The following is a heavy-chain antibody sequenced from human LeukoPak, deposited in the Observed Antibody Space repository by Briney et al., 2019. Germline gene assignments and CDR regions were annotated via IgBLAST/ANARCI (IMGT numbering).Heavy chain of an antibody. CDR2: IYHNGTP. CDR1: GGSISTSNW. V-gene: IGHV4-4*02. CDR3: ATAPILRGEGGEHYKYGMDV. J-gene: IGHJ6*02. Sequence: SGTLSLTCAVSGGSISTSNWWSWVRQPPGKGLEWIGEIYHNGTPNYNPSLKSRVTISADTFKNHFSLKTTSVTAADTAVYYCATAPILRGEGGEHYKYGMDVWGQGTTVIVSS. D-gene: IGHD2-2*02.